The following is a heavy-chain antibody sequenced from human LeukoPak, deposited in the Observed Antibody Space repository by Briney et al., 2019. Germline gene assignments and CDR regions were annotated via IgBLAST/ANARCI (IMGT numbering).Heavy chain of an antibody. Sequence: PSETLSLTCTVSGGSISRSSYYWGWIRQPPGKGLEWIGSIYYSGSTYYNPSLKSRVTISVDTSKNQFSLKLSSVTAADTAVYYCARDRIYDFWSGSTLGAFDIWGQGTMVTVSS. V-gene: IGHV4-39*02. CDR2: IYYSGST. CDR1: GGSISRSSYY. J-gene: IGHJ3*02. D-gene: IGHD3-3*01. CDR3: ARDRIYDFWSGSTLGAFDI.